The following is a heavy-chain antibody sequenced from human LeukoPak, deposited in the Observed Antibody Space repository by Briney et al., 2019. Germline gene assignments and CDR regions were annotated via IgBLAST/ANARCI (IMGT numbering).Heavy chain of an antibody. CDR3: ASVGDYSSPDY. Sequence: PGGSLRLSCAASGFTVSSNYMSWVRQAPGKGLEWVSVIFSDGSTYYADSVKGRFTISRDFSKNTLYLQMNSLRVEDTAVYYCASVGDYSSPDYWGQGTLVTVSS. V-gene: IGHV3-66*01. CDR1: GFTVSSNY. J-gene: IGHJ4*02. CDR2: IFSDGST. D-gene: IGHD4-17*01.